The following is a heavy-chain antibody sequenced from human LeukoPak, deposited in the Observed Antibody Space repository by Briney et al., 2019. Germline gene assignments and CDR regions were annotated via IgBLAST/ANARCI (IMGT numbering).Heavy chain of an antibody. J-gene: IGHJ4*02. D-gene: IGHD2-21*02. V-gene: IGHV4-4*07. Sequence: SETLSLTCTVSGGSISSYYWSWIRQPAGKGLEWIGRIYTCGSTNYNPSLKSRVTMSVDTSKNQFSLKLSSVTAADTAVYYCARESATAGDPTADYWGQGTLVTVSS. CDR2: IYTCGST. CDR3: ARESATAGDPTADY. CDR1: GGSISSYY.